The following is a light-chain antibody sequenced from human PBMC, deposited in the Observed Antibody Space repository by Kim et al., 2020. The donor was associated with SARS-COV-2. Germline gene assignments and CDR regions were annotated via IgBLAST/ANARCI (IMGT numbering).Light chain of an antibody. CDR1: SSNIGAGYD. Sequence: VTISCTGSSSNIGAGYDVHWYQQLPGSAPKLLIYGNSNRPSGVPDRFSGSKSGTSASLAITGLQAEDEADYYCQSYDSSLSGSDVFGTGTKVTVL. CDR3: QSYDSSLSGSDV. J-gene: IGLJ1*01. CDR2: GNS. V-gene: IGLV1-40*01.